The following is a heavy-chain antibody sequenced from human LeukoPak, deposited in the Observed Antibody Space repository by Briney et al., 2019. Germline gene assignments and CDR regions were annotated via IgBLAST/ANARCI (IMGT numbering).Heavy chain of an antibody. J-gene: IGHJ4*02. Sequence: PGGSLRLSCAASGFTFSDYYMSWIRQAPGKGLEWVSYISSSSSYTNCADSVKGRFTISRDNAKNSLYLQMNSLRAEDTAVYYCARVPTVGDYYFDYWGQGTLVTVSS. V-gene: IGHV3-11*06. CDR1: GFTFSDYY. CDR3: ARVPTVGDYYFDY. CDR2: ISSSSSYT. D-gene: IGHD4-23*01.